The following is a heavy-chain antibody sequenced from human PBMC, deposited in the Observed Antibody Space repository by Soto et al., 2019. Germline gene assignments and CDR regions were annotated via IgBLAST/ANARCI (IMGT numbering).Heavy chain of an antibody. D-gene: IGHD5-18*01. CDR1: GGSISSGGYY. CDR2: IYYSGST. J-gene: IGHJ6*03. Sequence: SETLSLTCTVSGGSISSGGYYWSWIRQHPGKGLEWIGYIYYSGSTYYNPSLKSRVTISVDTSKNQFSLKLSSVTAADTAVYYCARVLGGYSLPEYYYYYYMDVWGKGTTVTVSS. CDR3: ARVLGGYSLPEYYYYYYMDV. V-gene: IGHV4-31*03.